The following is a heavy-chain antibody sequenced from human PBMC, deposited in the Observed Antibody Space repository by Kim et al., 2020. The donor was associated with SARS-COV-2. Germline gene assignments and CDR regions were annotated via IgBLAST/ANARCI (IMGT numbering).Heavy chain of an antibody. CDR3: ARDRRREGGYFDL. J-gene: IGHJ2*01. CDR2: ISSSSSYT. V-gene: IGHV3-11*05. Sequence: GGSLRLSCAASGFTFSDYYMSWIRQAPGKGLEWVSYISSSSSYTNYPDPVKGRFTISRDNAKNSLYLQMNSLRAEDTAVYYCARDRRREGGYFDLWGRGTLVTVSS. D-gene: IGHD1-26*01. CDR1: GFTFSDYY.